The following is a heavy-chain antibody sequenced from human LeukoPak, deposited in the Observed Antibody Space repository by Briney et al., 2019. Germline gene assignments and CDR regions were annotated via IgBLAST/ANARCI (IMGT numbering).Heavy chain of an antibody. V-gene: IGHV1-2*02. CDR2: VNPNNGET. Sequence: ASVKVSCKASGYTFTGHYIHWVRQAPGQGLEWMGWVNPNNGETIYAQNFQGRVTMTRDTSISTAYMDLTRLRSDDTAVYYCARVAFLPVPMSFFGYWGQGTLVTVSS. CDR3: ARVAFLPVPMSFFGY. CDR1: GYTFTGHY. D-gene: IGHD2-2*01. J-gene: IGHJ4*02.